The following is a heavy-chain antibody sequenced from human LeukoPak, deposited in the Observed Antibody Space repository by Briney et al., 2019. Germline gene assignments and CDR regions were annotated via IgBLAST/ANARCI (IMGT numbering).Heavy chain of an antibody. D-gene: IGHD3-9*01. CDR2: IYYSGST. CDR1: GGSISSYY. CDR3: ARHDILTGYYAAQIDY. V-gene: IGHV4-59*08. J-gene: IGHJ4*02. Sequence: PSQTLSLTCTVSGGSISSYYWSWIRQPPGKGLEWIGYIYYSGSTNYNPSLKSRVTISVDTSKNQFSLKLSSVTAADTAVYYCARHDILTGYYAAQIDYWGQGTLVTVSS.